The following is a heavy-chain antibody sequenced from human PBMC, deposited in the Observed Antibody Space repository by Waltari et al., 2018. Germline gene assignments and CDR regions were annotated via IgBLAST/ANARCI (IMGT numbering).Heavy chain of an antibody. CDR3: ARGTVSAPFDP. V-gene: IGHV4-34*01. CDR1: GGSFGGYY. Sequence: QVQLQQWGAGLLKPSETLSLTCAVYGGSFGGYYWSWIRQPPGKGLEWIGEINHSGSTNYNPSLKSRVTISVDTSKNQFSLKLSSVTAADTAVYYCARGTVSAPFDPWGQGTLVTVSS. D-gene: IGHD4-4*01. CDR2: INHSGST. J-gene: IGHJ5*02.